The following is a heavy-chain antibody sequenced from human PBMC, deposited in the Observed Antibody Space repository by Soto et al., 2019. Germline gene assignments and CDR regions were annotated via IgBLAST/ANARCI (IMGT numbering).Heavy chain of an antibody. CDR3: ARDGCTNGVCYTHY. CDR1: GYTFTSYG. CDR2: ISAYNGNT. Sequence: GASVKVSCKASGYTFTSYGISWVRQAPGQGLEWMGWISAYNGNTNYAQKLQGRVTMTTDTSTSTAYMELRSLRSDDTAVYYCARDGCTNGVCYTHYWGQGTLVTVSS. V-gene: IGHV1-18*01. D-gene: IGHD2-8*01. J-gene: IGHJ4*02.